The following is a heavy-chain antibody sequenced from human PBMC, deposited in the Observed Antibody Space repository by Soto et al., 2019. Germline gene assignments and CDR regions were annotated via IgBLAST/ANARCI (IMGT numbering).Heavy chain of an antibody. V-gene: IGHV3-23*01. CDR1: GFTFSSYA. Sequence: GGSLRLSCAASGFTFSSYAMSWVRQAPGKGLEWVSAISGSGGSTYYADSVKGRFTLSRDNSKNTLYLQMNSLRAEDTAVYYCAKYGGTPAEYYDFWSGYYTHGKYYFDYWGQGTLVTVSS. CDR3: AKYGGTPAEYYDFWSGYYTHGKYYFDY. J-gene: IGHJ4*02. D-gene: IGHD3-3*01. CDR2: ISGSGGST.